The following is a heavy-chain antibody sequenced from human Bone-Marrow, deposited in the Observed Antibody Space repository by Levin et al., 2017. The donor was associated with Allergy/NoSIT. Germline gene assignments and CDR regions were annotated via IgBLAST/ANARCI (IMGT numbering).Heavy chain of an antibody. D-gene: IGHD4-11*01. Sequence: SETLSLTCTVSGGSISSGGYYWSWIRQHPGKGLEWIGYIYYSGSTYYNPSLKSRVTISVDTSKNQFSLKLSSVTAADTAVYYCARATGKWYYSNYVDYWGQGTLVTVSS. V-gene: IGHV4-31*03. J-gene: IGHJ4*02. CDR1: GGSISSGGYY. CDR2: IYYSGST. CDR3: ARATGKWYYSNYVDY.